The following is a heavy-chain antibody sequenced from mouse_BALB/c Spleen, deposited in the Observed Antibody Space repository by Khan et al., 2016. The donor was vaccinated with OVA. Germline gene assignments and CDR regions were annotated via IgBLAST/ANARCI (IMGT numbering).Heavy chain of an antibody. CDR3: VRENYFGSSHYAMDY. V-gene: IGHV1S41*01. J-gene: IGHJ4*01. CDR2: ISPGSGTP. Sequence: DLVKPGASVKLSCKVSGYTFTSYWINWIKQRPGQGLEWIGRISPGSGTPYYNEMFKGKATLTVDTSSSTAYIQLSSLSSEDSAVYFCVRENYFGSSHYAMDYWGQGTSVTVSS. CDR1: GYTFTSYW. D-gene: IGHD1-1*01.